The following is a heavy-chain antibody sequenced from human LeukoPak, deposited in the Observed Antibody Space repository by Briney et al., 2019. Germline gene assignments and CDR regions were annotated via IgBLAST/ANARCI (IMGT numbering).Heavy chain of an antibody. CDR3: ASFSGYENGMDV. CDR2: IIPILGIA. Sequence: SVKVSCKASGGTFSSYAISWVRQAPGQGREWMGTIIPILGIANYAQKFQGRVTITADKSTSTAYMELSSLRSEDTAVYYCASFSGYENGMDVWGQGTTVTVSS. D-gene: IGHD5-12*01. CDR1: GGTFSSYA. V-gene: IGHV1-69*04. J-gene: IGHJ6*02.